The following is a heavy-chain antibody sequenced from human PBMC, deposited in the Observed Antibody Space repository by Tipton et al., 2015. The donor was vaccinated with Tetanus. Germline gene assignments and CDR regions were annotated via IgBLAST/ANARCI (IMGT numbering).Heavy chain of an antibody. CDR2: ISDSGRT. Sequence: TLSLTCTVSGGSIRSGDYQWNWIRQPPGKGLEWLAYISDSGRTNSNYSLKSRITISQDPSKNQFSLRLTSVTAADTAVYYCARDDGYTGLNSWGQGALVIVSS. CDR3: ARDDGYTGLNS. J-gene: IGHJ4*02. D-gene: IGHD5-24*01. V-gene: IGHV4-61*08. CDR1: GGSIRSGDYQ.